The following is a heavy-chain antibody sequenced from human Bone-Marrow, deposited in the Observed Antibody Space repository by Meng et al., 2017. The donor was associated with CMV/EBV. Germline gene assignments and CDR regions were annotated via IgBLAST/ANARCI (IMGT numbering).Heavy chain of an antibody. V-gene: IGHV4-34*01. CDR2: INHSGST. J-gene: IGHJ6*02. Sequence: ESLKISCAASGFTFDDYGMSWIRQPPGKGLEWIGEINHSGSTNYNPSLKSRVTISVDTSKNQFSLKLSSVTAADTAVYYCASYYYYGMDVWGQGTTVTVSS. CDR1: GFTFDDYG. CDR3: ASYYYYGMDV.